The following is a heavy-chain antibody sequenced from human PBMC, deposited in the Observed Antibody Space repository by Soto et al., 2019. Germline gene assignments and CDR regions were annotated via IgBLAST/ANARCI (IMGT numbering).Heavy chain of an antibody. CDR2: INHSGDS. V-gene: IGHV4-34*01. J-gene: IGHJ6*03. Sequence: SETLSLTCAVYGGSFSGSYWSWIRQSPGKGLEWIGEINHSGDSNYNPSLKSRVTISVDTSENQFSLNLRSVTAADTAVYYCVRFYGYFYYYSTHIWGKGTTVTGSS. D-gene: IGHD3-16*01. CDR3: VRFYGYFYYYSTHI. CDR1: GGSFSGSY.